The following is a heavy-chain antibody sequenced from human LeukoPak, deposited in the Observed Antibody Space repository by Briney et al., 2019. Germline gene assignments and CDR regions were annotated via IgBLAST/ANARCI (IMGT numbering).Heavy chain of an antibody. J-gene: IGHJ4*02. V-gene: IGHV4-39*07. Sequence: PSETLSLTCTVSGGSISSSSYYWGWIRQPPGKGLEWIGSIYYSGSTYYNPSLKSRVTISVDTSKNQFSLKLSSVTAADTAVYYCAREGGYSHGKPFLDYWGQGTLVTVSS. CDR2: IYYSGST. CDR1: GGSISSSSYY. CDR3: AREGGYSHGKPFLDY. D-gene: IGHD5-18*01.